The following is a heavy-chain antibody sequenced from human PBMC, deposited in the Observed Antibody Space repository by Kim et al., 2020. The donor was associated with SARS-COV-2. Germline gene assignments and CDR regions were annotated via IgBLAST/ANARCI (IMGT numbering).Heavy chain of an antibody. D-gene: IGHD4-17*01. CDR1: GFTFSSYA. CDR2: ISYDGSNK. V-gene: IGHV3-30-3*01. CDR3: ARDMGWKQLRANFDY. J-gene: IGHJ4*01. Sequence: GGSLRLSCAASGFTFSSYAMHWVRQAPGKGLEWVAVISYDGSNKYYADSVKGRFTISRDNSKNTLYLQMNSLRAEDTAVYYCARDMGWKQLRANFDYWG.